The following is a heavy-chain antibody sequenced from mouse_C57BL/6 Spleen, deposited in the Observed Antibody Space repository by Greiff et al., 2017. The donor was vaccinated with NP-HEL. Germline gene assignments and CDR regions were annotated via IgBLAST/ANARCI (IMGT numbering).Heavy chain of an antibody. CDR1: GYTFTSYW. Sequence: VKLQQPGAELVRPGSSVKLSCKASGYTFTSYWMDWVKQRPGQGLEWIGNIYPSDSETHYNQKFKDKATLTVDKSSSTAYMQLSSLTSEDSAVYYCARIGPTTVVPFAYWGQGTLVTVSA. CDR3: ARIGPTTVVPFAY. D-gene: IGHD1-1*01. V-gene: IGHV1-61*01. J-gene: IGHJ3*01. CDR2: IYPSDSET.